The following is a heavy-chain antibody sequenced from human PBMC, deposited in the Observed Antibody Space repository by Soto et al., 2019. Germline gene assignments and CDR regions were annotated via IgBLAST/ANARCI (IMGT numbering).Heavy chain of an antibody. D-gene: IGHD3-9*01. CDR1: GYSFTSYW. CDR3: ARHISGYYDILTRAFDI. V-gene: IGHV5-10-1*01. Sequence: PGESLKISCKGSGYSFTSYWISWVRQMPGKGLEWMGRIDPSDSYTNYSPSFQGHVTISADKSISTAYLQWSSLKASDTAMYYCARHISGYYDILTRAFDIWGQGTMVTVSS. J-gene: IGHJ3*02. CDR2: IDPSDSYT.